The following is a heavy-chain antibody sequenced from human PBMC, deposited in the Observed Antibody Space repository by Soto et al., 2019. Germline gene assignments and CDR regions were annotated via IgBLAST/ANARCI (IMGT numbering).Heavy chain of an antibody. CDR2: IFYSGSF. CDR1: GGSISSGTSY. V-gene: IGHV4-31*03. D-gene: IGHD3-3*01. Sequence: QVQLQESGPGLVKPSQTLSLTCTVSGGSISSGTSYWSWIRQRPGKGLEWIGYIFYSGSFYYTPSLRGRVMILADTSKNQFTLRLSSVTAADTAVYHYARAPDTPSILGVAMPYFFDYWGQGALVTVSS. J-gene: IGHJ4*02. CDR3: ARAPDTPSILGVAMPYFFDY.